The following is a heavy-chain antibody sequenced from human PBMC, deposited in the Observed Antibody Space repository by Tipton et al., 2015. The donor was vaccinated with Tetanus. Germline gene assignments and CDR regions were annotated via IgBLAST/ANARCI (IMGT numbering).Heavy chain of an antibody. V-gene: IGHV3-43*01. Sequence: GSLRLSCVASGFTFEDHTMHWVRRAPGKGLEWVAVVTWDGGSTFYADSVQGRFTISRDNGKNSLFLQMSSLRTEDTALYYCVRETNGFDSWGQGTPVTVSS. D-gene: IGHD1-26*01. CDR1: GFTFEDHT. CDR2: VTWDGGST. CDR3: VRETNGFDS. J-gene: IGHJ5*01.